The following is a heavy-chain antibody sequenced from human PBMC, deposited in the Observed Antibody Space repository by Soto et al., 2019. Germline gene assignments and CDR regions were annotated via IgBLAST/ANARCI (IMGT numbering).Heavy chain of an antibody. CDR2: IDPSDSYT. CDR1: GYSFTSYW. CDR3: ARQGYCSSTSCDPYYYYGMDV. V-gene: IGHV5-10-1*01. J-gene: IGHJ6*02. D-gene: IGHD2-2*01. Sequence: PGESLKISCKGSGYSFTSYWISWVRQMPGKGLEWMGRIDPSDSYTNYSPSFQGHVTISADKSISTAYLQWSSLKASDTAMHYCARQGYCSSTSCDPYYYYGMDVWGQGTTVTVSS.